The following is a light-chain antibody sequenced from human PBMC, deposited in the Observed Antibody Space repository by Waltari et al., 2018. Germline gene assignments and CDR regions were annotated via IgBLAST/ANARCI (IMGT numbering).Light chain of an antibody. V-gene: IGLV2-8*01. CDR1: SSDVGGYNY. CDR3: SSYGGRNNLV. J-gene: IGLJ3*02. Sequence: QSALTQPPSASGSPGQSVTISCTGTSSDVGGYNYVSWYQQHPDKAPKLMIYEVSKRPSGVPDRCSGSKSGNTASLTVSGLQAEDEADYYCSSYGGRNNLVFGGGTKLTVL. CDR2: EVS.